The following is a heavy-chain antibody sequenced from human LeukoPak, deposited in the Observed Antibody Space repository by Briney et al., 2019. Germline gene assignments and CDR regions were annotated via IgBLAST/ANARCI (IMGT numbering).Heavy chain of an antibody. D-gene: IGHD5-24*01. CDR3: ARDHGYNSPYYFDY. V-gene: IGHV4-34*01. CDR1: GGSISSYY. CDR2: INHSGST. J-gene: IGHJ4*02. Sequence: PSETLSLTCTVSGGSISSYYWSWIRQPPGKGLEWIGEINHSGSTNYNPSLKSRVTISVDTSKNQFSLKLSSVTAADTAVYYCARDHGYNSPYYFDYWGQGTLVTVSS.